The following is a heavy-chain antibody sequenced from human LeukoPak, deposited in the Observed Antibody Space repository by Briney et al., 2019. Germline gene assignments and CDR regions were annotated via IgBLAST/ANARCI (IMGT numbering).Heavy chain of an antibody. D-gene: IGHD2-2*01. CDR2: IIPIFGTA. CDR3: AATQQYCSSTSCFFDY. V-gene: IGHV1-69*06. CDR1: GGTFSSYA. J-gene: IGHJ4*02. Sequence: GASVTVSCKASGGTFSSYAISWVRQAPGQGLEWMGGIIPIFGTANYAPKFQGRVTITADKSTSTAYMELSSLRSEDTAVYYCAATQQYCSSTSCFFDYWGQGTLVTVSS.